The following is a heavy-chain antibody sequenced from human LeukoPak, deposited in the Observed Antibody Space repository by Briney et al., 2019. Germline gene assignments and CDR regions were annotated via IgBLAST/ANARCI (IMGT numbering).Heavy chain of an antibody. CDR3: ARSPLSFVVTRYFDY. CDR2: IYYSGST. CDR1: GGSISSYY. V-gene: IGHV4-59*01. J-gene: IGHJ4*02. Sequence: TPSETLSLTCTVSGGSISSYYWSWIRQPPGKGLEWIGYIYYSGSTNYNPSLKSRVTISVDTSKNQFSLKLSSVTAADTAVYYCARSPLSFVVTRYFDYWGQGTLVTVSS. D-gene: IGHD4-23*01.